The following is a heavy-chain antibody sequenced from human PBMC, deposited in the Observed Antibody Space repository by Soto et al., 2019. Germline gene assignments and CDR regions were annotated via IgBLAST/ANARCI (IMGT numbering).Heavy chain of an antibody. CDR1: EFDFSNYA. CDR3: AKDRASGGGSCYDS. Sequence: GGSLRLSCAASEFDFSNYAMAWVRQAPGKGLEWVSHITASGATTYYADSVKGRFTISRDNSKNTVYLHMSALRVEDTAIFFCAKDRASGGGSCYDSWGQGTLVTVS. CDR2: ITASGATT. J-gene: IGHJ4*02. V-gene: IGHV3-23*01. D-gene: IGHD5-18*01.